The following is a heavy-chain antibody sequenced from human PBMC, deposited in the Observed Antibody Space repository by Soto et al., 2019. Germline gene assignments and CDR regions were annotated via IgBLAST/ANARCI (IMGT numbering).Heavy chain of an antibody. CDR3: ATVLLGTTMIVSPRYFDL. CDR1: GYTLTELS. V-gene: IGHV1-24*01. Sequence: ASVKVSCKVSGYTLTELSMHWVRQAPGKGLEWMGGFDPEDGETIYAQKFQGRVTMTEDTSTDTAYMELSSLRSEDTAVYYCATVLLGTTMIVSPRYFDLWGRGTLVTVSS. D-gene: IGHD3-22*01. J-gene: IGHJ2*01. CDR2: FDPEDGET.